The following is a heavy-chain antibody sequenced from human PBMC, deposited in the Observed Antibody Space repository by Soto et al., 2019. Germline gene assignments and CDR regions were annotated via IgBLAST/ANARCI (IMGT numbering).Heavy chain of an antibody. CDR3: ARDKKGGYYYTGMDV. Sequence: GGSLRLSCAASGFTFSSYEMNWVRQAPGKGLEWVSYISSSGSTIYYADSVKGRFTISRDNAKNSLYMQMNSLRAEDTAVFNCARDKKGGYYYTGMDVGGKGTTVTVSS. V-gene: IGHV3-48*03. J-gene: IGHJ6*04. CDR2: ISSSGSTI. CDR1: GFTFSSYE.